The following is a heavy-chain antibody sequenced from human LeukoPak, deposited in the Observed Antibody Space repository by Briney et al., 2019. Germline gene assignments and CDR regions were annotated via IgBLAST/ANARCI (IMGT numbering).Heavy chain of an antibody. J-gene: IGHJ4*02. CDR1: GGSINSGAYF. D-gene: IGHD3-16*02. V-gene: IGHV4-31*03. CDR2: IYYRGIT. CDR3: ARASTYYDYVWGSYRPNPYYFDY. Sequence: SETLSLTCIVSGGSINSGAYFWSWIRQHPGKGLEWIGYIYYRGITYYHPSLKSRVTISVDTAKNQFSLKLSSVTVADTAMYYCARASTYYDYVWGSYRPNPYYFDYWGQGTLVTVSS.